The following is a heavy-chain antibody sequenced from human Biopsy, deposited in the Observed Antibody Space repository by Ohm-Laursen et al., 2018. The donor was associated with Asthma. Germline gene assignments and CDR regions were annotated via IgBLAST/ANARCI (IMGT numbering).Heavy chain of an antibody. V-gene: IGHV4-39*01. CDR1: GGSISSNFYY. J-gene: IGHJ3*01. D-gene: IGHD1-26*01. Sequence: SETLSLTCAVSGGSISSNFYYWGWIRQPPGKGLEWIGNIYKSGQVYYNLSLKSRVTISVDTSKNQLSLQLRSVTAADTAVYYCARQKLVAAEGPFEVWGQGTMVIVSS. CDR2: IYKSGQV. CDR3: ARQKLVAAEGPFEV.